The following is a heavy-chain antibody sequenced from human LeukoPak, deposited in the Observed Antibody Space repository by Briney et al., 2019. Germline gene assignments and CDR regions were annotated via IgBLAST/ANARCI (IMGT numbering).Heavy chain of an antibody. J-gene: IGHJ4*02. CDR1: GASITNSAYH. Sequence: PSETLSLTCTVSGASITNSAYHWGWIRQPPGKGLEWIGSINYSGCTHYNPSLKSRFTISADKSKNQSSLKLRSVTAADTAVYYCARLWSTDCSGGTCPHQPNYWGQGILVTVTS. CDR2: INYSGCT. D-gene: IGHD2-15*01. V-gene: IGHV4-39*01. CDR3: ARLWSTDCSGGTCPHQPNY.